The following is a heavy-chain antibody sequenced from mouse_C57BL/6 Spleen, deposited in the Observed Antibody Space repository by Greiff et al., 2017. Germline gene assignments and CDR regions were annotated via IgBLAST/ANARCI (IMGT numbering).Heavy chain of an antibody. CDR3: ARHDEVWRGYFDY. V-gene: IGHV5-6*01. Sequence: EVKVVESGGDLVKPGGSLKLSCAASGFTFSSYGMSWVRQTPDKRLEWVATISSGGSYTYSPARVKGRFTISRDNAKNTLYLQMSSLKSEDTAMYYCARHDEVWRGYFDYWGQGTTLTVSS. CDR1: GFTFSSYG. CDR2: ISSGGSYT. D-gene: IGHD2-10*02. J-gene: IGHJ2*01.